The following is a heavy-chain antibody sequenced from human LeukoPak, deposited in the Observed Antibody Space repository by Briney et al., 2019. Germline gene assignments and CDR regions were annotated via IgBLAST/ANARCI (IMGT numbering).Heavy chain of an antibody. D-gene: IGHD6-19*01. CDR3: ASTEQWLVSGLYYYYYMGV. CDR2: IIPIFGTA. V-gene: IGHV1-69*05. CDR1: GGTFSSYA. Sequence: SVKVSCKASGGTFSSYAISWVRQAPGQGLEWMGGIIPIFGTANYAQKFQGRVTITTDESTSTAYMELSSLRSEDTAVYYCASTEQWLVSGLYYYYYMGVWGKGTTVTVSS. J-gene: IGHJ6*03.